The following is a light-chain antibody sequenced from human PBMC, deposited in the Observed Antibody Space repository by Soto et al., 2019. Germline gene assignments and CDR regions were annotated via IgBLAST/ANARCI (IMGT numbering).Light chain of an antibody. J-gene: IGLJ1*01. Sequence: QSALTQPASVSGSPRRSITSSCTGASSDVGSYTYVSWYQQHPGKAPKLMIYEVNNRPSGVSNRFSGSKSGNTASLTISGLQAEDEADYYCSSYTSSSTLYVFGTGTKVTVL. CDR1: SSDVGSYTY. CDR3: SSYTSSSTLYV. V-gene: IGLV2-14*01. CDR2: EVN.